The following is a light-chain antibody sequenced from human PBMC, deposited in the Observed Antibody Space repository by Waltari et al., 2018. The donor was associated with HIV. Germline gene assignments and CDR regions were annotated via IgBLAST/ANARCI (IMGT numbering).Light chain of an antibody. V-gene: IGKV1-5*03. CDR2: KAS. CDR1: QRIISW. Sequence: DIQMHPSPSTLSASVGDRVTITCRASQRIISWLAWYQQKPGKAPKLLIYKASSLERGVPSRFSGSGSGTEFTLTISSLQPDDFATYYCQQYQSYSQTFGQGTKLDIK. J-gene: IGKJ2*01. CDR3: QQYQSYSQT.